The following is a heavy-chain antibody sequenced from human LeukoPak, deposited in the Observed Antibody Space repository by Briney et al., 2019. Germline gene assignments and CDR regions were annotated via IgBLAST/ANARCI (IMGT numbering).Heavy chain of an antibody. CDR2: IYSGGST. CDR3: ARDLRSSGYYAFDY. Sequence: GGSLRLSCAASGFIVSSNYMSWVRQAPGKGLEWVSVIYSGGSTYYADSVKGRFTTSRDNSKNTLYLQMNSLRAEDTAVYYCARDLRSSGYYAFDYWGQGTLVTVSS. V-gene: IGHV3-53*01. D-gene: IGHD3-22*01. CDR1: GFIVSSNY. J-gene: IGHJ4*02.